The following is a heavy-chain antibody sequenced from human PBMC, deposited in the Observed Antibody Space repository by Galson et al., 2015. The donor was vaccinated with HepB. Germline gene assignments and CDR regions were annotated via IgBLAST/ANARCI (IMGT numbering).Heavy chain of an antibody. J-gene: IGHJ3*02. D-gene: IGHD6-13*01. CDR2: IIPIFGTA. CDR3: ARAQYSSSLFTDAFDI. Sequence: SVKVSCKASGGTFSSYAISWVRQAPGQGLEWMGGIIPIFGTANYAQKFQGRVTITADESTSTAYMELSSLRSEDTAVYYCARAQYSSSLFTDAFDIWGQGTMVTVSS. V-gene: IGHV1-69*13. CDR1: GGTFSSYA.